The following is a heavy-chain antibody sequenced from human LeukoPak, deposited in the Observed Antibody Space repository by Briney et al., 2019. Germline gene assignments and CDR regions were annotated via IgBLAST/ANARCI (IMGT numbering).Heavy chain of an antibody. CDR2: IYSGDSDT. V-gene: IGHV5-51*01. CDR1: GYSFPSYW. D-gene: IGHD6-13*01. J-gene: IGHJ4*02. Sequence: GEALKISCKGSGYSFPSYWIGWVRQVPGKGLGWMGIIYSGDSDTRYSPSFQGQVTISAAKSITTAYLQWSSLTASDTAMYYCARHLGSWYKSVWGYFAYWGQETLVTVSS. CDR3: ARHLGSWYKSVWGYFAY.